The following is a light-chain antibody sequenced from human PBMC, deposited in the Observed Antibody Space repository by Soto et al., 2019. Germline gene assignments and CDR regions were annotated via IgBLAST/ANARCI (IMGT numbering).Light chain of an antibody. CDR1: SSDVGGYNY. CDR2: EVS. V-gene: IGLV2-14*01. J-gene: IGLJ1*01. Sequence: QSALTQPTSVSGSPGQSITISCTGTSSDVGGYNYVSWYQQHPGKAPKLMICEVSNRPSGVSSRFSGSKSGNTASLTISGLQAEDEADYYCSSYTSTTTLEVFGTGTKLTVL. CDR3: SSYTSTTTLEV.